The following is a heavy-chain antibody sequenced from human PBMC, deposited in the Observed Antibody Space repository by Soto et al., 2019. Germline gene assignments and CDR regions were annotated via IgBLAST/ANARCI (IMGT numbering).Heavy chain of an antibody. J-gene: IGHJ6*02. CDR2: ISSSSSYT. CDR1: GFTFSDYY. Sequence: QVQLVESGGGVVQPGRSLRLSCAASGFTFSDYYMSWIRQAPGKGLEWVSYISSSSSYTNYADSVKGRFTISRDNAKNSLYLQMNSLRAEDTAVYYCARYCSSTSCYVDYYYGMDVWGQGTTVTVSS. D-gene: IGHD2-2*01. V-gene: IGHV3-11*05. CDR3: ARYCSSTSCYVDYYYGMDV.